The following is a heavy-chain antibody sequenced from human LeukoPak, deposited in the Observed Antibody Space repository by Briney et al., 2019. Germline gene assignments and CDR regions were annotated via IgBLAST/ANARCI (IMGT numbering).Heavy chain of an antibody. J-gene: IGHJ1*01. V-gene: IGHV3-23*01. Sequence: GFLGPPRLGPGFPLLSFALSRVRPAPREGAGWGFAISGSGGSTYYADSVKGRFTISRDNSKNTLYLQMNSLRAEDTAVYYCAKPDSSSWYPEYFQHWGQGTLVTVSS. D-gene: IGHD6-13*01. CDR1: GFPLLSFA. CDR2: ISGSGGST. CDR3: AKPDSSSWYPEYFQH.